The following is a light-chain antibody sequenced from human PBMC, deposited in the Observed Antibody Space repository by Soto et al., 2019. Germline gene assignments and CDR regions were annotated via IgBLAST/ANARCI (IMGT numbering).Light chain of an antibody. Sequence: ILSTQSPGTLSLSPGERATLSSRASQSVSSSYLAWYQQKPGQAPRLLIYGASSRATGIPDRFSGSGSGTDFTLTISRLEPEDFAVYYCQQYGSSPFTFGPGTKVDIK. CDR1: QSVSSSY. CDR2: GAS. CDR3: QQYGSSPFT. J-gene: IGKJ3*01. V-gene: IGKV3-20*01.